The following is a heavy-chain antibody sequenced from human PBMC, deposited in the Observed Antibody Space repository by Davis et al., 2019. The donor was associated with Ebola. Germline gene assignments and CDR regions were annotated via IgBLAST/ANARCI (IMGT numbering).Heavy chain of an antibody. CDR3: ARGGWDY. Sequence: PGGSLRLSCAASGFTFNSYAMSWVRQAPGKGLEWVANIKQDGSEKYYVDSVKGRFTISRDNAKNSLYLQMNSLRAEDTAVYYCARGGWDYWGQGTLVTVSS. CDR2: IKQDGSEK. V-gene: IGHV3-7*01. J-gene: IGHJ4*02. CDR1: GFTFNSYA.